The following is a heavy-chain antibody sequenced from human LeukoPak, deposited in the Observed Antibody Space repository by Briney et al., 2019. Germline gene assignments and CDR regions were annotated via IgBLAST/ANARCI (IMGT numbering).Heavy chain of an antibody. CDR2: IFPGDSDT. J-gene: IGHJ3*02. V-gene: IGHV5-51*01. D-gene: IGHD2-2*01. Sequence: GESLKISCKASGYTFATQWIGWVRQMPGKGLEWMGIIFPGDSDTRYSPSFQGQVTISADKSINTAYLQWSSLKASDTAMYYCARRPYCSSTSCYLAFHIWGQGTMVTVSS. CDR1: GYTFATQW. CDR3: ARRPYCSSTSCYLAFHI.